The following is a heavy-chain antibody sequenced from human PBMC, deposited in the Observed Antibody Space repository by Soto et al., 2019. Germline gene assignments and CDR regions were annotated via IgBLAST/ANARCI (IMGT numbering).Heavy chain of an antibody. CDR3: ARIIVAGIWFDP. CDR2: IFSNDEK. D-gene: IGHD6-19*01. V-gene: IGHV2-26*01. Sequence: SGPTLVNPTQTLTLTCTFSGFSLSTSGVGVGWVRQPPGKALEWLAHIFSNDEKSYSTSLKSRLTISKDTSKSQVVLTMTNMDPVDTATYYCARIIVAGIWFDPWGQGTLVTVSS. J-gene: IGHJ5*02. CDR1: GFSLSTSGVG.